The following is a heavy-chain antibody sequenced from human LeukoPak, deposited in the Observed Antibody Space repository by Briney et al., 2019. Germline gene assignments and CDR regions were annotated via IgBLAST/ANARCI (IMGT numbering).Heavy chain of an antibody. D-gene: IGHD3-9*01. CDR2: IHYGGKT. V-gene: IGHV4-39*01. J-gene: IGHJ4*02. CDR1: GGSISSSNYY. Sequence: PSETLSLTCTVSGGSISSSNYYWGWIRQPPGKGLEWIGSIHYGGKTYYNPSLKSRVAISVDTSKNQFSLKLSSVTAADTATYYYANILRYLGFDYWGQGTLVTVSS. CDR3: ANILRYLGFDY.